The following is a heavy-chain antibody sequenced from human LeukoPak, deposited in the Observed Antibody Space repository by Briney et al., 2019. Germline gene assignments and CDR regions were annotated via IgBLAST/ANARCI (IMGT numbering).Heavy chain of an antibody. J-gene: IGHJ4*02. Sequence: SETLSLTCGVSGGSFDGFYWSWVRQPPEKGLEWIGEINHIGNTNYNPSLKSRVTMSVDTSKNHFSLKLTSVTAADTAVYFCARGPRSTISSLNSWGPGVLVTVSS. CDR2: INHIGNT. V-gene: IGHV4-34*01. CDR3: ARGPRSTISSLNS. D-gene: IGHD5/OR15-5a*01. CDR1: GGSFDGFY.